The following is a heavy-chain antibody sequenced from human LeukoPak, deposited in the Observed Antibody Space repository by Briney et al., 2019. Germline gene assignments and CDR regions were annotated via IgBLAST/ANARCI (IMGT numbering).Heavy chain of an antibody. CDR2: INPNSGGT. CDR3: ARGGIVVVTAIPVEYFQH. CDR1: GYTFTGYY. D-gene: IGHD2-21*02. J-gene: IGHJ1*01. V-gene: IGHV1-2*02. Sequence: ASVKVSCKASGYTFTGYYMHWVRQAPGQGLEWMGWINPNSGGTNYAQKFQGRVTITRDTSISTAYMELSRLRSEDTAVYYCARGGIVVVTAIPVEYFQHWGQGTLVTVSS.